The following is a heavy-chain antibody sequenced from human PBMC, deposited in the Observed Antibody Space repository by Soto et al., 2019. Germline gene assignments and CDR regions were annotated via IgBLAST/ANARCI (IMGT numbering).Heavy chain of an antibody. CDR3: ARAVEGVVPAAEHHDAFDI. CDR2: IWYDGSNK. V-gene: IGHV3-33*01. Sequence: VGSLTLSSAASGFTFSSYGMHWVRQAPGKGLEWVAVIWYDGSNKYYADSVKGRFTISRDNSKNTLYLQMNSLRAEDTAVYYCARAVEGVVPAAEHHDAFDIWGQGTMVTVSS. J-gene: IGHJ3*02. CDR1: GFTFSSYG. D-gene: IGHD2-2*01.